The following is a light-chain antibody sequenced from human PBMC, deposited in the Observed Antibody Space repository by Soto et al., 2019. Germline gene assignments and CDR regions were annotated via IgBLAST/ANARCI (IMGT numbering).Light chain of an antibody. CDR2: GAS. CDR3: QHYDNRPPFT. V-gene: IGKV1-33*01. Sequence: DIQMTQSPSSLSASVGARVSITCQASQAIGTSLSWFQQKPGRAPKLLIYGASNLETEVSSRFRGSGSGTDFTFTISSLQPEDIATYYCQHYDNRPPFTFGPGTKVDIK. CDR1: QAIGTS. J-gene: IGKJ3*01.